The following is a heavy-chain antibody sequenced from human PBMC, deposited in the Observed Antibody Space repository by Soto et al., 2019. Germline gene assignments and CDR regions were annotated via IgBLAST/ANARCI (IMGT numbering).Heavy chain of an antibody. CDR2: IYPGDPDT. V-gene: IGHV5-51*01. CDR3: SRPRPHYYDSSGSDAFDI. J-gene: IGHJ3*02. D-gene: IGHD3-22*01. CDR1: GYSFTSYW. Sequence: PGESLKISCKGSGYSFTSYWIGWVRQMPGKGLEWMGIIYPGDPDTRYSPSFQGQGTISADKSISTAYLQWSSLKASNTAMYYCSRPRPHYYDSSGSDAFDIWGQGTMVTVSS.